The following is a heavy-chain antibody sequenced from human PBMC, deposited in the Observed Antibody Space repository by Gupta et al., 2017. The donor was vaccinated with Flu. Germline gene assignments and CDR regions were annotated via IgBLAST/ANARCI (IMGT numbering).Heavy chain of an antibody. J-gene: IGHJ4*02. Sequence: QVQLVESGGGVVQPGRSLRLSCAASGFTFSSYGMHWVRQAPGKGLEWVAVIWYDGSNKYYADSVKGRFTISRDNSKNTLYLQMNSLRAEDTAVYYCAREPIATNYYFDYWGQGTLVTVSS. D-gene: IGHD2-8*01. CDR2: IWYDGSNK. CDR1: GFTFSSYG. CDR3: AREPIATNYYFDY. V-gene: IGHV3-33*01.